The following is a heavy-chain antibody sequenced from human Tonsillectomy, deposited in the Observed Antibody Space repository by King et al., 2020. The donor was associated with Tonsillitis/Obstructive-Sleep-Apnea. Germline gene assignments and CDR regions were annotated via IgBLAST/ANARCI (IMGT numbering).Heavy chain of an antibody. D-gene: IGHD1-26*01. Sequence: VQLVESGGGVVLPGRSLSISCVASGFTFNSYNMHWVRQAPRKDRVWVAIILQDGADTSYRDSVRGRFTISRDTSNNTLYLQMDRLRAEDTALYYCSRGMAQWGLLVDSWGQGTLVTVSP. J-gene: IGHJ5*01. CDR1: GFTFNSYN. CDR2: ILQDGADT. V-gene: IGHV3-30*01. CDR3: SRGMAQWGLLVDS.